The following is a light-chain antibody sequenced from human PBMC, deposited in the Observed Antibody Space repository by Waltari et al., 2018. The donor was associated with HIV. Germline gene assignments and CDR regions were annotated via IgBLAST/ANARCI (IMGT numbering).Light chain of an antibody. CDR1: SGGIAKNY. J-gene: IGLJ3*02. V-gene: IGLV6-57*01. CDR3: QSYDNGNWV. CDR2: GDY. Sequence: NFMLTQPHSVSESPGKTVTISCARSSGGIAKNYVQWYQQRPGSSPTTVIYGDYQKPCGVPDRFSGSIDSSSNSASLTISGLKTDDEADYYCQSYDNGNWVLGGGTKVTVL.